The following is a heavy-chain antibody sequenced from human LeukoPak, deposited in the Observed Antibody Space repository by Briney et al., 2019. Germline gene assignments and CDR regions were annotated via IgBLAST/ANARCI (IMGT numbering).Heavy chain of an antibody. CDR1: GGTFSGYA. J-gene: IGHJ4*02. V-gene: IGHV1-69*05. Sequence: ASVKVSCKASGGTFSGYAISWVRQAPGQGLEWMGGIIPIFGTANYAQKFQGRVTITTVESTSTAYMELSSLRSEDTAVYYCASCGNSTAQFDYWGQGTLVTVSS. CDR3: ASCGNSTAQFDY. D-gene: IGHD4-23*01. CDR2: IIPIFGTA.